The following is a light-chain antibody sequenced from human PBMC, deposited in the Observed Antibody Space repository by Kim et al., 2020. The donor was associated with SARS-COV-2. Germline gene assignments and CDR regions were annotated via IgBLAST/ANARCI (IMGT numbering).Light chain of an antibody. CDR1: QSISNY. CDR3: QQSYRSLS. V-gene: IGKV1-39*01. CDR2: SAS. J-gene: IGKJ3*01. Sequence: SASVGARVTITCRTSQSISNYLNWYQHKPGKAPKLLIYSASSVQSGVPSRFSGSGSGTDFTLTISSLQPEDFATYYCQQSYRSLSFGPGTKVDIK.